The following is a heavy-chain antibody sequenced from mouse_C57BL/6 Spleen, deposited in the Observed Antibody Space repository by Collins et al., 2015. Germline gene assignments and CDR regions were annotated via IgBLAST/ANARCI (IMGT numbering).Heavy chain of an antibody. CDR2: IYPSDSET. CDR1: GYTFTSYW. Sequence: QVQLQQPGAELVRPGSSVKLSCKASGYTFTSYWMDWVKQRPGQGLEWIGNIYPSDSETHYNQKFKDKATLTVDKSSSTAYMQLSSLTSEDSAVYYCARGGYYGSSYGYWSQGTTLTVSS. D-gene: IGHD1-1*01. V-gene: IGHV1-61*01. CDR3: ARGGYYGSSYGY. J-gene: IGHJ2*01.